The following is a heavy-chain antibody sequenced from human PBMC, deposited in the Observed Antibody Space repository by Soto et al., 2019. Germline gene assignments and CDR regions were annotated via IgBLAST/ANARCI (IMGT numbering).Heavy chain of an antibody. CDR2: ISAYNGNT. CDR1: GYTFTSYG. Sequence: ASVKVSCKASGYTFTSYGISWVRQAPGQGLEWMGWISAYNGNTNYAQKLQGRVTMTTDTSTSTAYMELRSLRSDDTAVYYCARGNMQSYDFWSGSFSGTYYYYMDVWGKGTTVTVSS. V-gene: IGHV1-18*01. J-gene: IGHJ6*03. D-gene: IGHD3-3*01. CDR3: ARGNMQSYDFWSGSFSGTYYYYMDV.